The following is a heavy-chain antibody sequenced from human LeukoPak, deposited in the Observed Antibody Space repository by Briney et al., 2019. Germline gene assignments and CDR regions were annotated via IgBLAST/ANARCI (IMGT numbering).Heavy chain of an antibody. CDR3: VRDGEGVAISVNYWFDP. Sequence: ASVKVSCKASGFRFTSYDINWVRQASGQGFEWMGWMNPNNGNTGYAQKFQGRVTMTRDTSISTAYMELRDLTSEDTAVYYCVRDGEGVAISVNYWFDPWGKGTLVTVSS. CDR2: MNPNNGNT. J-gene: IGHJ5*02. CDR1: GFRFTSYD. D-gene: IGHD3-10*01. V-gene: IGHV1-8*01.